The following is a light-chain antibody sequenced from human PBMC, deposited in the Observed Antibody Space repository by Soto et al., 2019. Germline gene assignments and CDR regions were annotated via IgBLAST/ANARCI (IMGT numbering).Light chain of an antibody. CDR2: WAS. Sequence: DIVMTQSPDSLAVSLGERATINCKSSQSVLYSSNNKNYLAWYQQKPGQPPKLLIYWASTRESGVPDRFSGSGSGTAVTLTISSLQAEDVAVYYCQQYYSTLGTFCQGTKVEIK. V-gene: IGKV4-1*01. CDR1: QSVLYSSNNKNY. J-gene: IGKJ1*01. CDR3: QQYYSTLGT.